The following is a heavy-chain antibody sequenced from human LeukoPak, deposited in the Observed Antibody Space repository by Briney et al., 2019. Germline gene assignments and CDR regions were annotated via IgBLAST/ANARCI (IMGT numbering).Heavy chain of an antibody. CDR2: IIPIFGTA. J-gene: IGHJ4*02. CDR1: GGTFSSYA. Sequence: ASGKVSCKASGGTFSSYAISWVRQAPGQGLEWMGRIIPIFGTANYAQKFQGRVKITTDESTSTAYMELSSLRSEDTAVYYCARGEYYYDSSGYEFDYWGQGTMVTVSS. V-gene: IGHV1-69*05. CDR3: ARGEYYYDSSGYEFDY. D-gene: IGHD3-22*01.